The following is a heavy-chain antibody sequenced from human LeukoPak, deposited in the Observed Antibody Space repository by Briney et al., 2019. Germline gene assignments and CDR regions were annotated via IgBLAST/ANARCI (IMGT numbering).Heavy chain of an antibody. Sequence: KPSQTLSLTCAISGDSVSSKSAAWNWIRQSPSRGLEWLGRTYYRSEWSSGYAESVKSRITINPDTSKNQFSLQLKSVTPEDTAVYCARSQTGGTFDYWGQGALVTVSS. D-gene: IGHD1-26*01. CDR3: ARSQTGGTFDY. CDR1: GDSVSSKSAA. CDR2: TYYRSEWSS. V-gene: IGHV6-1*01. J-gene: IGHJ4*02.